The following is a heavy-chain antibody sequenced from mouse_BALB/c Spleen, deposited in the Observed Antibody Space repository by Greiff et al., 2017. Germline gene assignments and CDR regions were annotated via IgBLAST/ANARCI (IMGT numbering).Heavy chain of an antibody. J-gene: IGHJ4*01. V-gene: IGHV8-12*01. CDR2: IYWDDDK. CDR3: ARRPSYPAYAMDY. D-gene: IGHD6-1*01. CDR1: GFSLSTSGMG. Sequence: QVTLKVSGPGILQPSQTLSLTCSFSGFSLSTSGMGVSWIRQPSGKGLEWLAHIYWDDDKRYNPSLKSRLTISKDTSRNQVFLKITSVDTADTATYYCARRPSYPAYAMDYWGQGTSVTVSS.